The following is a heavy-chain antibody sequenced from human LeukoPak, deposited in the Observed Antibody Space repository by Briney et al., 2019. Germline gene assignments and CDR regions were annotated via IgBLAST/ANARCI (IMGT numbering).Heavy chain of an antibody. V-gene: IGHV1-69*13. D-gene: IGHD3-10*01. J-gene: IGHJ4*02. CDR1: GGTFSSYA. Sequence: SVKVSCKASGGTFSSYAISWVRQAPGQGLEWMGGIIPIFGTANYAQKFHGRVTITADESTSTAYMELSSLRSEDTAVYYCARAHMVRGVISAFDCWGQGTLVTVSS. CDR3: ARAHMVRGVISAFDC. CDR2: IIPIFGTA.